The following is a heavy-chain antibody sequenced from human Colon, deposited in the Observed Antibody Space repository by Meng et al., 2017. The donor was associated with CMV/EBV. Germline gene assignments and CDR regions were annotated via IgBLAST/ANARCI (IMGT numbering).Heavy chain of an antibody. CDR3: ARSEVVPAAILPYYYGMDV. V-gene: IGHV1-69*10. CDR2: IIPILGIA. D-gene: IGHD2-2*02. Sequence: SVTVSCKASGGTFSSYAISWVRQAPGQGLEWMGGIIPILGIANYAQKFQGRVTITADKSTSTAYMELSSLRSEDTAVYYCARSEVVPAAILPYYYGMDVWGQGTTVTVSS. J-gene: IGHJ6*02. CDR1: GGTFSSYA.